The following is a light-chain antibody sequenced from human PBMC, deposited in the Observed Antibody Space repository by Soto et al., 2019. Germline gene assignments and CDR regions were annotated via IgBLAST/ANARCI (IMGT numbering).Light chain of an antibody. CDR3: QHYGNSLFT. V-gene: IGKV1-12*01. Sequence: DIQMSQSPSSVSASVGDRVTITCRASQGISSWLAWYQQKPGKAPNLLIYAASSLHSGVPSRFSGSGSGTDFTLTISRLEPEDFAVYYCQHYGNSLFTFGPGTKVDIK. CDR1: QGISSW. J-gene: IGKJ3*01. CDR2: AAS.